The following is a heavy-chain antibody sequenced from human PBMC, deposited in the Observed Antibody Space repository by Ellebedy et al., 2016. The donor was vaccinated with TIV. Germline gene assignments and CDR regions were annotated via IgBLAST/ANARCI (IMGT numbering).Heavy chain of an antibody. Sequence: GESLKISCAASGFPFSSYFISWVRQAPGKGLEWVAVISSDGDNKYYADSVKGRFTISRDNSKNTLFLQVNSLRAEDTAMYYCARAGGHLVPDAPLDYWGQGTLVTVSS. D-gene: IGHD6-6*01. V-gene: IGHV3-30-3*01. CDR2: ISSDGDNK. J-gene: IGHJ4*02. CDR3: ARAGGHLVPDAPLDY. CDR1: GFPFSSYF.